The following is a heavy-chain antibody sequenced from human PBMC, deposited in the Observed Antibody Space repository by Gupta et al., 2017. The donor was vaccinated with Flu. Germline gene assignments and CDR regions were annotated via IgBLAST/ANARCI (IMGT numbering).Heavy chain of an antibody. CDR3: ATDLRLELFVYFDH. V-gene: IGHV1-24*01. J-gene: IGHJ4*02. CDR1: GSSLSELS. D-gene: IGHD1-7*01. Sequence: QVQLVQSGAEVKRPGASVKVSCTLSGSSLSELSLHWVRQAPGRGPEWMGGFDPEDGEVMYAPNFQGRVTMTEDTSSNTAYMELSSLRFEDTAVYYCATDLRLELFVYFDHWGQGTLVTVSS. CDR2: FDPEDGEV.